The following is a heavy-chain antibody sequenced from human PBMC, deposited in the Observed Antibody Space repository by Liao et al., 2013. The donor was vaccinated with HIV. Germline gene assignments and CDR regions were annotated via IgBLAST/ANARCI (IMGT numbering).Heavy chain of an antibody. Sequence: QVQLQESGPGLVKPSQTLSLTCTVSGASIRSPNYYWSWIRQPAGKGLEWIGRFYDSGNTNYNPSLKSRVAISADTSRNQFSLKLSSVTAADTAVYYCARAHPDWGIDYWGQGTLVTVSS. CDR1: GASIRSPNYY. V-gene: IGHV4-61*02. J-gene: IGHJ4*02. CDR3: ARAHPDWGIDY. D-gene: IGHD3-16*01. CDR2: FYDSGNT.